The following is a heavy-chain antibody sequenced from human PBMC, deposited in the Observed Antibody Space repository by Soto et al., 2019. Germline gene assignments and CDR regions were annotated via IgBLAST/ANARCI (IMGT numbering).Heavy chain of an antibody. D-gene: IGHD2-21*02. CDR1: GFTFNNYA. CDR2: ISRSSSTI. V-gene: IGHV3-23*01. CDR3: AKTRSEVVTDTPEFDY. Sequence: GGSLRLSCAASGFTFNNYAMIWVRQSPGKGLEWVSYISRSSSTIFYADSVKGRFIISRDNSRNTLYVQMNSLRVEDTAVYYCAKTRSEVVTDTPEFDYWGQGTVVTVSS. J-gene: IGHJ4*02.